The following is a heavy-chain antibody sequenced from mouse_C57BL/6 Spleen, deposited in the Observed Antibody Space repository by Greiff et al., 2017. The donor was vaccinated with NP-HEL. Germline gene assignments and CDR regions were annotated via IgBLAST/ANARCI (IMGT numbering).Heavy chain of an antibody. J-gene: IGHJ1*03. D-gene: IGHD1-1*01. CDR2: SRNKANDYTT. Sequence: EVNLVESGGGLVQSGRSLRLSFATSWFTFSDFYIELVRQAPGNGLEWIAASRNKANDYTTEYSASVNGRFIVSRDTSQSILYLQMNALRAEDTAIYYCARDYYGSSYWYFDVWGTGTTVTVSS. CDR3: ARDYYGSSYWYFDV. V-gene: IGHV7-1*01. CDR1: WFTFSDFY.